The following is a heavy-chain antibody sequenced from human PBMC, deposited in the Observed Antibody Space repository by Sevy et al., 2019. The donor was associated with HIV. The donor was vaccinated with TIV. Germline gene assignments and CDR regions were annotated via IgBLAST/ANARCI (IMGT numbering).Heavy chain of an antibody. CDR1: GFTFSSSG. D-gene: IGHD3-10*01. CDR3: AKDMASEGFDY. CDR2: ISYDGNYM. V-gene: IGHV3-30*18. Sequence: GGSLRLSCAASGFTFSSSGIHWVRQAPGKGLEWAAIISYDGNYMYYADSVKGRFTISRDNSKNTLYLQMNSLRAEDTAVYYCAKDMASEGFDYWGQGTLVTVSS. J-gene: IGHJ4*02.